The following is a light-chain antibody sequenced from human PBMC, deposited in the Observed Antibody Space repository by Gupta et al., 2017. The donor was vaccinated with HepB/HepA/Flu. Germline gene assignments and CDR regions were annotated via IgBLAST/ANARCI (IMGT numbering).Light chain of an antibody. V-gene: IGLV3-9*01. J-gene: IGLJ1*01. CDR1: KIGNKN. Sequence: SYELTQPHSISVALGQTARIICGGNKIGNKNVHWYQQKPGQAPILIIYREGNRPSGIPERYSGSNSGNTATLTISSAQAGDEADFYCQVWDSSTAVFGTGTKVTVL. CDR2: REG. CDR3: QVWDSSTAV.